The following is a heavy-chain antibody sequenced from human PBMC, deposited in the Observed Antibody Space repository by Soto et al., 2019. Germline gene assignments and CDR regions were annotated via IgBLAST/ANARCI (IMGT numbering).Heavy chain of an antibody. CDR2: INHSGST. CDR1: GGSFSGYY. V-gene: IGHV4-34*01. CDR3: ARAFGADDYDDYADY. J-gene: IGHJ4*02. D-gene: IGHD4-17*01. Sequence: QVQLQQWGAGLLKPSETLSLTCAVYGGSFSGYYWSWIRQPPGKGLEWIGEINHSGSTNYNPSLKSRVTISVDTSKNQFSLKLSSVTAADTAVYYCARAFGADDYDDYADYWGQGTLVTVSS.